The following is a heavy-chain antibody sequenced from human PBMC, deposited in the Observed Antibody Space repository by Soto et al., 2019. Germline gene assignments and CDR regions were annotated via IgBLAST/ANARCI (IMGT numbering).Heavy chain of an antibody. D-gene: IGHD3-22*01. Sequence: PGGSLRLSCAASGFTFSTYTMNWVRQAPGKGLEWVSSISSGSSYIYFADSVKGRFTISGDNAKNSLFLQMNSLRAEDTAVYYCAREYYDSSGYYFPGYFDYWGQGTLVTVSS. V-gene: IGHV3-21*01. CDR3: AREYYDSSGYYFPGYFDY. J-gene: IGHJ4*02. CDR1: GFTFSTYT. CDR2: ISSGSSYI.